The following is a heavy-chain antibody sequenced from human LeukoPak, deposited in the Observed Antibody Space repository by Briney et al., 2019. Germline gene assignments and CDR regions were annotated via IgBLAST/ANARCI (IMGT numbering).Heavy chain of an antibody. V-gene: IGHV3-23*01. J-gene: IGHJ4*02. Sequence: PGGSLRLSCAAPGFTFSSYAMSWVRQAPGKGLEWVSAISGSGGSTYYADSVKGRFTISRDNSKNTLYLQMNSLRAEDTAVYYCAKDLGREGRHIAAAGREGYWGQGTPVTVSS. CDR1: GFTFSSYA. D-gene: IGHD6-13*01. CDR2: ISGSGGST. CDR3: AKDLGREGRHIAAAGREGY.